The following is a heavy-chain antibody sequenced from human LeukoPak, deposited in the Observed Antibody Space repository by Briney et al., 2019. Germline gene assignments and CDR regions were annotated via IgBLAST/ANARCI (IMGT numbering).Heavy chain of an antibody. CDR1: GFIFSTYN. CDR3: ARRDSGGYCFDY. Sequence: GGSLRLSCAASGFIFSTYNMDWVRQAPGKGLEWVSSISTGSNHIFYADSVKGRFTISRENAKNSLYLQMNSLRAEDTAVYYCARRDSGGYCFDYWGQGTLVTVSS. V-gene: IGHV3-21*06. J-gene: IGHJ4*02. CDR2: ISTGSNHI. D-gene: IGHD3-22*01.